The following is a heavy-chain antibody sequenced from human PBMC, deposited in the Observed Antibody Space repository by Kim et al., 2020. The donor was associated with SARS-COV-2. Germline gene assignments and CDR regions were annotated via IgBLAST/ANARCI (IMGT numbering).Heavy chain of an antibody. J-gene: IGHJ6*02. D-gene: IGHD6-19*01. V-gene: IGHV4-59*13. CDR1: GGSISSYY. CDR2: IYYSGST. CDR3: ASRGGWYGNYYYYGMDV. Sequence: SETLSLTCTVSGGSISSYYWSWIRQPPGKGLEWIGYIYYSGSTNYNPSLKSRVTISVDTSKNQFSLKLSSVTAADTAVYYCASRGGWYGNYYYYGMDVWGQGTTVTVSS.